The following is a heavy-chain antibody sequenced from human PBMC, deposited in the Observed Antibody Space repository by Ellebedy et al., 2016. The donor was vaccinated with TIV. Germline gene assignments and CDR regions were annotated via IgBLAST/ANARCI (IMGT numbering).Heavy chain of an antibody. J-gene: IGHJ4*02. V-gene: IGHV3-74*01. CDR2: INSDGSSI. CDR3: TMSWPSAGAWYNEF. CDR1: GFTFSSYW. D-gene: IGHD6-19*01. Sequence: GGSLRLXXAASGFTFSSYWMYWVRQAPGKGLVWVSRINSDGSSITYADSVKGRFTISRDNARNTLYLQMNSLRDDDTAVYYCTMSWPSAGAWYNEFWGQGTLVTVSS.